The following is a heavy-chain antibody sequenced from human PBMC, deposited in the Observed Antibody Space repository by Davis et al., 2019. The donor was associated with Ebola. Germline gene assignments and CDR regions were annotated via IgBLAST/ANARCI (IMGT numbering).Heavy chain of an antibody. J-gene: IGHJ6*02. V-gene: IGHV3-43*01. D-gene: IGHD2/OR15-2a*01. CDR2: ITWDGDFT. CDR3: AKLSQQLPRPMSFFYYYGLDV. CDR1: GFTFDDYT. Sequence: GGSLRLSCAASGFTFDDYTMHWVRQAPGKGLEWVSLITWDGDFTYYADSVKGRFTISRDNSRNSLYLQMNSLTTEDSALYYCAKLSQQLPRPMSFFYYYGLDVWGPGTTVTVAS.